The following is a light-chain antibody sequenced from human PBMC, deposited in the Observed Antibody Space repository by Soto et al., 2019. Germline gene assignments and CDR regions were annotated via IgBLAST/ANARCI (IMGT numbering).Light chain of an antibody. CDR1: NIGSKR. J-gene: IGLJ2*01. CDR2: YDS. Sequence: SYELTQPPSVSVAPGKTARITWGGNNIGSKRVHWDQQKPGQAPVLVIYYDSDRPSGIPERFSGSNSGKTATLTISRVEAGDEADYYCQVWDSSSDRDVVFGGGTQLTVL. V-gene: IGLV3-21*04. CDR3: QVWDSSSDRDVV.